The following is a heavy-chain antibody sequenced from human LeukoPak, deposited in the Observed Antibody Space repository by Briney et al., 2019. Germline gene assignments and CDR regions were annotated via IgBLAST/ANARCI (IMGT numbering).Heavy chain of an antibody. CDR1: GFIFSSYA. CDR3: AKLGGHPLHNYYVGV. D-gene: IGHD3-16*01. V-gene: IGHV3-23*01. Sequence: GSLRLSCAASGFIFSSYAMSWVRQAPGKGLEWVSGILDSGYSTYYANSVKGRFTISRDNSNNTLYLQMNSLRAEDTAVYYCAKLGGHPLHNYYVGVWGKGTTVAVSS. CDR2: ILDSGYST. J-gene: IGHJ6*03.